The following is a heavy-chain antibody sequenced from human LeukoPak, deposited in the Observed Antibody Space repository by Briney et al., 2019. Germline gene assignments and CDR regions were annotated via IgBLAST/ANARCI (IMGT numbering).Heavy chain of an antibody. CDR2: IYSGGST. D-gene: IGHD1-26*01. Sequence: GGSLRLSCAASGFTVSSNYMSWVRQAPGKGLEWVSVIYSGGSTYYADSVKGRFTIFRDNSKNTLYLQMNSLRAEDTAVYYCARDVGQWEKRWVFYYYGMDVWGQGTTVTVSS. J-gene: IGHJ6*02. CDR3: ARDVGQWEKRWVFYYYGMDV. V-gene: IGHV3-66*01. CDR1: GFTVSSNY.